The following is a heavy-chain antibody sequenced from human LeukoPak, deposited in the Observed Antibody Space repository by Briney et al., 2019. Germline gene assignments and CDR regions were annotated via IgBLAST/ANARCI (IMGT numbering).Heavy chain of an antibody. D-gene: IGHD2-2*01. CDR3: ARVSRDIVVVPAAPEEYYYYYYGMDV. V-gene: IGHV4-38-2*02. J-gene: IGHJ6*02. CDR2: IYHSGST. Sequence: SETLSLTCTVSGYSISSGYYWGWIRQPPGKGLEWIGSIYHSGSTYYNPSLKSRVTISVDTSKNQFSLKLSSVTAADTAVYYCARVSRDIVVVPAAPEEYYYYYYGMDVWGQGTTVTVSS. CDR1: GYSISSGYY.